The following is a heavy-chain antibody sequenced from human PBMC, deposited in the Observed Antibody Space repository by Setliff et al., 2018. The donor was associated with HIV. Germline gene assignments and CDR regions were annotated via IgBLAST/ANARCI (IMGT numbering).Heavy chain of an antibody. CDR2: IKSRNDGGTT. CDR1: GFTFNNAW. CDR3: ATSYSAFTFYYYYMDV. V-gene: IGHV3-15*01. J-gene: IGHJ6*03. Sequence: GGSLRLSCAASGFTFNNAWMTWVRQAPGKGLEWVGRIKSRNDGGTTDYAAPVTGRFSISRDDSQNTVYLQMNSLKSEDTAMYYCATSYSAFTFYYYYMDVWGKGTTVTVSS. D-gene: IGHD2-21*01.